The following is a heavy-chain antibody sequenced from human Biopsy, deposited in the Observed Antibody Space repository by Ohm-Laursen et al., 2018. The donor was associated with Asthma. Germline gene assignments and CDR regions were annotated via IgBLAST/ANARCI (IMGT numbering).Heavy chain of an antibody. CDR1: GYTFNSAG. D-gene: IGHD3-10*01. CDR2: TSVYNGNT. Sequence: SVKVSCKTSGYTFNSAGVTWVRQAPGQGLEWMGWTSVYNGNTKVAQKLQDRVTMITDTSTSTAYMELRSLRSDDTAVYFCARAVDYSHYYGIDVWGQGTTVAVS. V-gene: IGHV1-18*01. J-gene: IGHJ6*02. CDR3: ARAVDYSHYYGIDV.